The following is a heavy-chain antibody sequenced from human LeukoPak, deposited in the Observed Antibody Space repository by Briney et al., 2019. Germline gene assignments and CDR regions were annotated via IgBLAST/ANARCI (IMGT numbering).Heavy chain of an antibody. Sequence: GGSLRLSCAASGFTFSSYSMNWVRQAPGKGLEWVSSISSSSSYIYYADSVKGRFTISRDNAKNSLYLQMNSLRADDTAVYYCARGMTTVTTRFDPWGQGTLVTVSS. CDR2: ISSSSSYI. V-gene: IGHV3-21*01. CDR3: ARGMTTVTTRFDP. CDR1: GFTFSSYS. D-gene: IGHD4-17*01. J-gene: IGHJ5*02.